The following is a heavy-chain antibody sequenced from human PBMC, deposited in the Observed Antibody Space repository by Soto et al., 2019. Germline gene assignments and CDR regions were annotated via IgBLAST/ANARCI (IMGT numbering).Heavy chain of an antibody. CDR1: GFSSSDYA. CDR3: AKGSSSSRPYYFDH. CDR2: ITGSGGST. D-gene: IGHD6-19*01. Sequence: GGSLRFSCVASGFSSSDYAMSWVRQALGKGLEWVSAITGSGGSTYHADSVKGRLTISRDNSKTTLYLQMSSLRADDTAVYYCAKGSSSSRPYYFDHWGQGMLVTVSS. J-gene: IGHJ4*02. V-gene: IGHV3-23*01.